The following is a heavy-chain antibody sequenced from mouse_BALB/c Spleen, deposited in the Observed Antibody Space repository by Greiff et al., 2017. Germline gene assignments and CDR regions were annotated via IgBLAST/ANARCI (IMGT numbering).Heavy chain of an antibody. D-gene: IGHD1-1*01. J-gene: IGHJ1*01. CDR2: ISYDGSN. CDR1: GYSITSGYY. Sequence: ESGPGLVKPSQSLSLTCSVTGYSITSGYYWNWIRQFPGNKLEWMGYISYDGSNNYNPSLKNRISITRDTSKNQFFLKLNSVTTEDTATYYCASPLYYGSSYAWYFDVWGAGTTVTVSS. CDR3: ASPLYYGSSYAWYFDV. V-gene: IGHV3-6*02.